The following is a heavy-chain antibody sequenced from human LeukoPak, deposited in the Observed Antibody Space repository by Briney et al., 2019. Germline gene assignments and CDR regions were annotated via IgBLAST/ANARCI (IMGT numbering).Heavy chain of an antibody. D-gene: IGHD3-10*01. CDR1: GGSMSSHY. CDR3: ARDTYYTSGTYYIDYFDS. CDR2: ISHGGQT. Sequence: PSETLSLTRTVSGGSMSSHYWSWVRQPPGEALEWIGYISHGGQTLSNPSLSSRVTISVDTSNNQFSLKLTSVTAADTAVYFCARDTYYTSGTYYIDYFDSWGQGALVTVSS. J-gene: IGHJ4*02. V-gene: IGHV4-59*11.